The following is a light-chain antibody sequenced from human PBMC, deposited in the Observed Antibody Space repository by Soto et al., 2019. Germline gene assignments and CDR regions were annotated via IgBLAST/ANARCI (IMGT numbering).Light chain of an antibody. J-gene: IGLJ2*01. CDR2: DVS. CDR3: SSYTPSSAVV. Sequence: QSALTQPASVSGSPGQSITISCTGTSSDIGAYTYVSWYQQHPGEAPKLMIHDVSYRPSGVSDRFSGSKSGNTASLTISGLQAEDEADYYCSSYTPSSAVVFGAGTKLTVL. V-gene: IGLV2-14*03. CDR1: SSDIGAYTY.